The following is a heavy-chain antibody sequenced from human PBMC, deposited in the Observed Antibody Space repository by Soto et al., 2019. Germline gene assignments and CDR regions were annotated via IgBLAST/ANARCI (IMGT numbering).Heavy chain of an antibody. CDR2: VDWGDDT. Sequence: SGPTLVNPTQTLTLTCTFSGFSLSTSGMCVTWIRHPPGKSLKWLALVDWGDDTYHSISLKTRLTISKDNYQTQMVLPVTILDPMDTATFYCARKIFRSGYIDYWGQGTLVTVSS. V-gene: IGHV2-70*01. CDR3: ARKIFRSGYIDY. J-gene: IGHJ4*02. D-gene: IGHD3-3*01. CDR1: GFSLSTSGMC.